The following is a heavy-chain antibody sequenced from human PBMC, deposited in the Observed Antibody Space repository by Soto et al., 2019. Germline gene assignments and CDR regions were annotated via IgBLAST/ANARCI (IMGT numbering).Heavy chain of an antibody. V-gene: IGHV3-30-3*01. D-gene: IGHD2-15*01. Sequence: QVQLVESGGGVVQPGRSLRLSCAASGFTFSSYAMHWVRQAPGKGLEWVAVISYDGSNKYYGDSVKGRFTISRDNSKNTLYLQMNSLRAEDTAVYYCARGQYCSGGSCYLPWFDPWGQGTLVTVSS. CDR3: ARGQYCSGGSCYLPWFDP. CDR1: GFTFSSYA. J-gene: IGHJ5*02. CDR2: ISYDGSNK.